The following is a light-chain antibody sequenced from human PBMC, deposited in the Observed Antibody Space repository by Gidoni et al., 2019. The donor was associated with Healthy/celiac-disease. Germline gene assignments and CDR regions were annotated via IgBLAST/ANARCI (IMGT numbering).Light chain of an antibody. Sequence: AIRMTQSPSSFSASTGDRVTITCRASQGISSYLAWYQQNPGKAPKLLIYAASTLQSRVPSRFSGSGSGTDFTLTISCLQSEDFATYYCQQYYSYPMCSFGQXTKLEIK. V-gene: IGKV1-8*01. CDR3: QQYYSYPMCS. CDR2: AAS. J-gene: IGKJ2*04. CDR1: QGISSY.